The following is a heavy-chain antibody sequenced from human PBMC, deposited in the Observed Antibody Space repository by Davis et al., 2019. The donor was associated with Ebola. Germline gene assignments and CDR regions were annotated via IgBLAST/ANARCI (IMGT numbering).Heavy chain of an antibody. Sequence: GESLKLSCQGSGYTFTSYWIAWVRQMPGKGLEWMGIIYPGDSDTRYSPSFQGHVTISADKSISTAYLQWSSLKASDTAMYYCASQPYYYYGMDVWGQGTTVTVSS. CDR1: GYTFTSYW. J-gene: IGHJ6*02. CDR3: ASQPYYYYGMDV. V-gene: IGHV5-51*01. CDR2: IYPGDSDT.